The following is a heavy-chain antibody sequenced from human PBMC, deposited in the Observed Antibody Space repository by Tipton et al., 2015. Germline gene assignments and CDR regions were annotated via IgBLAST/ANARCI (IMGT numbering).Heavy chain of an antibody. V-gene: IGHV4-59*01. CDR2: IFDDGSI. CDR1: GGSISNDY. D-gene: IGHD4-23*01. Sequence: TLSLTCAVSGGSISNDYWTWIRQPPGKGLEWLGYIFDDGSISYNPSLKTRVTISRDTSKNQFSLKMSSVTASDTAVYYCARARGRHGGLFDSWGQGILVTVSS. J-gene: IGHJ4*02. CDR3: ARARGRHGGLFDS.